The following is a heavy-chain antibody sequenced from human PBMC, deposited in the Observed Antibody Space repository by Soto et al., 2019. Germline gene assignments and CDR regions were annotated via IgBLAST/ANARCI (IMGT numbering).Heavy chain of an antibody. V-gene: IGHV3-30*04. J-gene: IGHJ4*02. CDR2: ISYDGRQK. CDR1: RFTFSRYA. Sequence: QVQLVESGGGVVQPGRSLRLSCAASRFTFSRYAMHWVRQAPGKGLEWVAVISYDGRQKHYVDSVKGRFTISRDESDNTLYLQMSSLRPEDTAVYYCAKDGYLDTYAFDHWGQGTLVTVSS. D-gene: IGHD5-18*01. CDR3: AKDGYLDTYAFDH.